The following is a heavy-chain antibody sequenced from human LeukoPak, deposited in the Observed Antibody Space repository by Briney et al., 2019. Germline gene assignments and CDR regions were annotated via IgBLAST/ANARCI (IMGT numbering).Heavy chain of an antibody. V-gene: IGHV3-7*03. CDR2: INQDGSER. CDR3: ARHDTAMATDYGMDV. D-gene: IGHD5-18*01. Sequence: DPGGSLRLSCAASGFTFSSYWMSWVRQAPGKGLEWVANINQDGSERYYVDSVKGRFTISRDNAKNSLYLQMNSLRAEDTAVYYCARHDTAMATDYGMDVWGQGTTVTVSS. J-gene: IGHJ6*02. CDR1: GFTFSSYW.